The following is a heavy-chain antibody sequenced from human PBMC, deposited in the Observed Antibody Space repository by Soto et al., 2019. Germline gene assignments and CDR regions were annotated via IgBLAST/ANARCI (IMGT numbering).Heavy chain of an antibody. V-gene: IGHV4-39*01. CDR3: ARQEGIVVVVAAPGWFDP. J-gene: IGHJ5*02. CDR1: CGSIISSSYY. CDR2: IYYSGST. Sequence: PSETLSLTVTVSCGSIISSSYYWGLIRQPPGKGLEWIGSIYYSGSTYYNPSLKSRVTISVDTSKNQFSLKLSSVTAADTAVYYCARQEGIVVVVAAPGWFDPWGQGTLVTVSS. D-gene: IGHD2-15*01.